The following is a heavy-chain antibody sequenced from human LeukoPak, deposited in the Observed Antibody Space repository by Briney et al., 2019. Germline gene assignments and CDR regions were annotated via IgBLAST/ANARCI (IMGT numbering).Heavy chain of an antibody. CDR1: GFTFSSYS. CDR2: ISSSSSYI. CDR3: ARLTSVTLPFDF. D-gene: IGHD4-17*01. V-gene: IGHV3-21*01. J-gene: IGHJ4*02. Sequence: GGSLRLSCAASGFTFSSYSMNWVRQAPGKGLEWVSSISSSSSYIYYADSVKGRFTISRDNAKNSLYLQMNSLRAEDTAVYYCARLTSVTLPFDFWGQGTLVTVSS.